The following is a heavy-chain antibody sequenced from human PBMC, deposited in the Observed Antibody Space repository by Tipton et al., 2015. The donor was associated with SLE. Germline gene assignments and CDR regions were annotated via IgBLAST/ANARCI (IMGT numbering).Heavy chain of an antibody. Sequence: SLRLSCAASGFTFDAYEINWVRQTPGKGLEWVSQISTSGYTKYYADSVKGRFTISRDNAQKTVYLQMNGLRAEDTAFYYCARDRKVVWGQGTLVTVSS. CDR3: ARDRKVV. J-gene: IGHJ4*02. CDR2: ISTSGYTK. V-gene: IGHV3-48*03. CDR1: GFTFDAYE.